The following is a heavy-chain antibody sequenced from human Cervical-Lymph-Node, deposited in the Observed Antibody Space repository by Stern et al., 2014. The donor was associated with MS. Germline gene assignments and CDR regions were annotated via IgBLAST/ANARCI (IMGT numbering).Heavy chain of an antibody. CDR2: IIPILGIA. V-gene: IGHV1-69*09. CDR1: GGTFSSYT. D-gene: IGHD4-17*01. CDR3: ARDSGDYEKGSFDY. J-gene: IGHJ4*02. Sequence: QVQLVQSGAEVKKPGSSVKVSCKASGGTFSSYTISWVRQAPGQGLEWMGRIIPILGIANYAQKLQGRVTITADKSTSTAYMELSSLRSEDTAVYYCARDSGDYEKGSFDYWGQGTLVTVSS.